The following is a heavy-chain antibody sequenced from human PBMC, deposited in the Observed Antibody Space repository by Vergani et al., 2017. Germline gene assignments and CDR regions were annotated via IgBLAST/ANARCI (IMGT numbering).Heavy chain of an antibody. J-gene: IGHJ6*02. V-gene: IGHV1-46*01. CDR1: GYTFTSYY. CDR3: ARGNGGKLHYYSYYGMDV. CDR2: INPSGGST. D-gene: IGHD2-8*01. Sequence: QVQLVQSGAEVKKPGASVKVSCKASGYTFTSYYMHWVRQAPGQGLEWMGIINPSGGSTSYAQKFQGRVTMTRDTSTSTVYMELSSLRSEDTAVYYCARGNGGKLHYYSYYGMDVWGQGTTVTVSS.